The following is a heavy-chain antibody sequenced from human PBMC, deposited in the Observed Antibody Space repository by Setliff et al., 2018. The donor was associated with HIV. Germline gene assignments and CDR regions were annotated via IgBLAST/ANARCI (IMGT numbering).Heavy chain of an antibody. CDR1: GYTFTSCY. Sequence: ASVKVSCKASGYTFTSCYMHWVRQAPGQGLEWMGIINPSGGSTSYAQKFQGRVTMTRDTSTSTVYMELSSLRSEDTAVYYCARDGVTIFGVVNPTSTLHNYYYYMDVWGKGTTVTVSS. J-gene: IGHJ6*03. CDR3: ARDGVTIFGVVNPTSTLHNYYYYMDV. V-gene: IGHV1-46*01. D-gene: IGHD3-3*01. CDR2: INPSGGST.